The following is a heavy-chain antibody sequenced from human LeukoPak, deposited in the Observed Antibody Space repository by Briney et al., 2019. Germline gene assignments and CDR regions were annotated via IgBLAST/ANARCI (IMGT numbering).Heavy chain of an antibody. Sequence: GESLKISCKGSGYRFTSYWIGWGREMRGKGVEWMGIIDPGDSDTRYSPSFQGQVTISADKSISTAYLQWSSLKASDTAMYYCARRDGYGAYDIWGQGTMVTVSS. CDR2: IDPGDSDT. J-gene: IGHJ3*02. CDR3: ARRDGYGAYDI. CDR1: GYRFTSYW. V-gene: IGHV5-51*01. D-gene: IGHD5-24*01.